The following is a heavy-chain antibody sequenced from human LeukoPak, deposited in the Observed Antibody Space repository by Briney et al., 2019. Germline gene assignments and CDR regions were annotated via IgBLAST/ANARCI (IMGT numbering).Heavy chain of an antibody. Sequence: PGRSLRLSCAASGFTFSSHAMNWVRQAPGKGLEWVAVMSYDGSKKYYADSVKGRFTISRDNSKNTLYLQMSSLRAEDTADYFCANDAAQQQLSNLFHGMDVWGQGTTVTVSS. CDR2: MSYDGSKK. CDR1: GFTFSSHA. CDR3: ANDAAQQQLSNLFHGMDV. V-gene: IGHV3-30*04. J-gene: IGHJ6*02. D-gene: IGHD6-13*01.